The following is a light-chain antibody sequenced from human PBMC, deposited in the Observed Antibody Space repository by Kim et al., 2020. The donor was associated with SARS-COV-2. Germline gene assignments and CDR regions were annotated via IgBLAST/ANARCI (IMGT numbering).Light chain of an antibody. CDR1: QSVRSK. CDR2: GPS. Sequence: VSPGERVTRSCRASQSVRSKLAWYQQKPGQAPRLLIYGPSTRATGIPARFSVGGSGTEFTLTVSSLQSEDFAVYYCQQYNNGPPTFGQGTKVDIK. CDR3: QQYNNGPPT. J-gene: IGKJ1*01. V-gene: IGKV3-15*01.